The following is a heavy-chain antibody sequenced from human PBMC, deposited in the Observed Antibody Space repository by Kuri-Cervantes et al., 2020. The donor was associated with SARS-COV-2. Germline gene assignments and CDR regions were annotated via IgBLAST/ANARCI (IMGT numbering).Heavy chain of an antibody. CDR2: IYYSGSV. V-gene: IGHV4-59*01. CDR1: GGSISSSY. Sequence: SETLSLTCVVSGGSISSSYWSWIRQPPGKGLEWIGYIYYSGSVSHNPSLMSRVTISVDTSKNQFSLRLTSVTAADTAVYYCTTVTPTSVFDFWGQGTLVTVSS. J-gene: IGHJ4*02. D-gene: IGHD4-17*01. CDR3: TTVTPTSVFDF.